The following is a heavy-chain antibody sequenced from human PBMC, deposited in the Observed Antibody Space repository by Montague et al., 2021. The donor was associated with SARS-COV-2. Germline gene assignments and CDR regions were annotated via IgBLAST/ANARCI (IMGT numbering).Heavy chain of an antibody. V-gene: IGHV4-61*01. CDR3: ARDPWRITIFGVVTRYGMDV. J-gene: IGHJ6*02. D-gene: IGHD3-3*01. CDR2: IYYSGST. Sequence: SETLSLTCIVSGGSVSSGSYYWSWIRQPPGKGLEWIGYIYYSGSTNYXXXVKRRVTISVDTSKNQFSLKLSSVTAADTTVYYCARDPWRITIFGVVTRYGMDVRGQGTTVTISS. CDR1: GGSVSSGSYY.